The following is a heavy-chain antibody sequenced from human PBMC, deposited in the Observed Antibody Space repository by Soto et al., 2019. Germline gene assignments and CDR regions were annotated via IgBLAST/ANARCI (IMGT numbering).Heavy chain of an antibody. J-gene: IGHJ6*02. Sequence: QVQLVESGGGVVQPGRSLRLSCAASGFTFNNYGMHWVRQAPGKGLEWLAVIWNDGSNSSYANSVKGRFTISRDNSKYTLYLQMSSLRAEDTCVYYCVRRQIPPPTRGAANARGAMDVWGQGTTVTVSS. CDR1: GFTFNNYG. D-gene: IGHD6-13*01. CDR3: VRRQIPPPTRGAANARGAMDV. CDR2: IWNDGSNS. V-gene: IGHV3-33*01.